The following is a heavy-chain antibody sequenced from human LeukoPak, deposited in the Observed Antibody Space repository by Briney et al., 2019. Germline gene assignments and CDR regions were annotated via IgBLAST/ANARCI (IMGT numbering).Heavy chain of an antibody. J-gene: IGHJ4*02. V-gene: IGHV3-15*01. CDR1: GVIFKNAW. D-gene: IGHD1-26*01. CDR2: VKSKTDGETT. CDR3: VTRISGVAY. Sequence: PGGSLRLSCAASGVIFKNAWMTWVRQAPGKGLEWVGRVKSKTDGETTDYTAPVKGRFIVSRDDSKNTLFLEMNSLKTEDTAVYFCVTRISGVAYWGQGTLVTVSS.